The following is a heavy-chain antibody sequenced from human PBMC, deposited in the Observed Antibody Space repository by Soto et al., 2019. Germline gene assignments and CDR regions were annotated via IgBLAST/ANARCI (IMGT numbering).Heavy chain of an antibody. Sequence: SETLSLTCAVSGYSISSGNYWAWIRQPPGRGLEWIGSLYHIGSTHYNTSLKSRVTISVDTSKNHFSLELSSVTAAGTAIYYCRSSTSCYDESCVDVWGQGTMVTVSS. CDR3: RSSTSCYDESCVDV. D-gene: IGHD2-2*01. CDR2: LYHIGST. CDR1: GYSISSGNY. J-gene: IGHJ6*02. V-gene: IGHV4-38-2*01.